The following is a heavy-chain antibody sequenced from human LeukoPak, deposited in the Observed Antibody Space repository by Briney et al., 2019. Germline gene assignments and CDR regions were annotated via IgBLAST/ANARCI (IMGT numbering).Heavy chain of an antibody. Sequence: GGSLRLSCAASGFTFSSYWMSWVRQAPGKGLEWVANIKQDGSEKFYVDSVRGRFTISRDNAKNSLYLQMNSLRAEDTAVYYCAKVGSSSWYLDHWGQGTLVTVSS. CDR3: AKVGSSSWYLDH. J-gene: IGHJ4*02. CDR1: GFTFSSYW. V-gene: IGHV3-7*01. CDR2: IKQDGSEK. D-gene: IGHD6-13*01.